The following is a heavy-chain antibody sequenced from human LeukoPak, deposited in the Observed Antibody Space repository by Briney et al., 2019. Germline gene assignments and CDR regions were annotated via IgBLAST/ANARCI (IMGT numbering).Heavy chain of an antibody. Sequence: SETLSLTCTVSSGSISNYYWNWIRQPAGKGLEWIGRIYLSGSSNYNPSLKSRVTMSLDTSENQFSLRLTSVTAADTAVYYCAREVGATRGDWFDPWGQGTLVTVSS. CDR2: IYLSGSS. V-gene: IGHV4-4*07. CDR1: SGSISNYY. J-gene: IGHJ5*02. D-gene: IGHD1-26*01. CDR3: AREVGATRGDWFDP.